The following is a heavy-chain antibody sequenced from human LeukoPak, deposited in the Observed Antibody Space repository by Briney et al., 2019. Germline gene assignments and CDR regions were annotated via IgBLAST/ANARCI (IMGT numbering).Heavy chain of an antibody. CDR1: SGSISSSSYY. CDR2: IYYSGST. V-gene: IGHV4-39*01. CDR3: ATLEVSYDY. J-gene: IGHJ4*02. Sequence: SETLSLTCTVSSGSISSSSYYWGWLRQPPGKGLEWIGSIYYSGSTYYNASLKSRVTISIDTSKNQFSLELNSVTAADTALYYCATLEVSYDYWGPGILVTVSS. D-gene: IGHD1-1*01.